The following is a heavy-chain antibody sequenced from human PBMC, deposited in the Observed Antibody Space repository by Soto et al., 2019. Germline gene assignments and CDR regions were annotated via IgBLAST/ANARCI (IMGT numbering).Heavy chain of an antibody. Sequence: SETLSLTCTVTGGSISSYYWSWIRQPPGKGLEWIGYIYYSGITDYNPSLKSRVTISVDTSKSQFSLKLSSVTAADTAVYYCARGGGVYYFDYWGQGTLVTVSS. CDR1: GGSISSYY. CDR3: ARGGGVYYFDY. D-gene: IGHD2-8*02. CDR2: IYYSGIT. J-gene: IGHJ4*02. V-gene: IGHV4-59*01.